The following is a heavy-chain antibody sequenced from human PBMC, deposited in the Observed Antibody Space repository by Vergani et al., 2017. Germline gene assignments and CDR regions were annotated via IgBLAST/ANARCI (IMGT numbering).Heavy chain of an antibody. CDR1: GFTFSSYS. CDR3: ARGRYCSSTSCIGVYYYYYYGMDV. D-gene: IGHD2-2*01. V-gene: IGHV3-21*01. J-gene: IGHJ6*02. Sequence: EVQLVESGGGLVKPGGSLRLSCAASGFTFSSYSMNWVRRAPGEGLEWVSSISSRSTYTYYADSVKGRFTISRDNAKSSLYLQMNSLRAEDTAVYYCARGRYCSSTSCIGVYYYYYYGMDVWGQGTTVTVSS. CDR2: ISSRSTYT.